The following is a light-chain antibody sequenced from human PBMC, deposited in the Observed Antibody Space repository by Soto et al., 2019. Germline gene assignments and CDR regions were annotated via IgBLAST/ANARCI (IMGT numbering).Light chain of an antibody. V-gene: IGLV1-47*01. Sequence: QSVLTQPPSASGTPGQRVTISCSGSSSNIGSNYVYWYQQLPGTAPKLLIYRNNQRHSGVPDRFSGSKSGTSASLAISGLRSEDEADYYGAACDDSLSGSYVFGTGTKLTVL. CDR1: SSNIGSNY. CDR3: AACDDSLSGSYV. CDR2: RNN. J-gene: IGLJ1*01.